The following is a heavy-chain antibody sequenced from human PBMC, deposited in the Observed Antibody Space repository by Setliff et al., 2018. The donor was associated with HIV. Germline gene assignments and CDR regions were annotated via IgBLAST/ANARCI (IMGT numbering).Heavy chain of an antibody. CDR3: ATDVAEKIHHYSDNSGYFYIDY. V-gene: IGHV3-15*01. Sequence: PGGSLRPSCAASGFTFNTAWMSWVRQAPGKGLEWVGHIRSKTDGATTDYAAPVKGRFTISRDDSKNTLHLQMNSLKIEDTAVYYCATDVAEKIHHYSDNSGYFYIDYWGQGALVIVSS. CDR2: IRSKTDGATT. D-gene: IGHD3-22*01. J-gene: IGHJ4*02. CDR1: GFTFNTAW.